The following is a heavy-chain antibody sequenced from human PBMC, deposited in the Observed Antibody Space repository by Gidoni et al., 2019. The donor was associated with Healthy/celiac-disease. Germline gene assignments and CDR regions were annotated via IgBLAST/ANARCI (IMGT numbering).Heavy chain of an antibody. CDR1: GGTLSSNA. D-gene: IGHD2-15*01. Sequence: QVQLVQSGAEVKKPGSSVKVSCKASGGTLSSNAISWVRQAPGQGLEWMGGIIPIFGTANYAQKFQGRVTITADESTSTAYMELSSLRSEDTAVYYCARELGIGCSGGSCYPFDYWGQGTLVTVSS. CDR2: IIPIFGTA. V-gene: IGHV1-69*01. CDR3: ARELGIGCSGGSCYPFDY. J-gene: IGHJ4*02.